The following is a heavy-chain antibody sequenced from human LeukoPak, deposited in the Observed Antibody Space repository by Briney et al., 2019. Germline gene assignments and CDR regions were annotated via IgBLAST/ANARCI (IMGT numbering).Heavy chain of an antibody. Sequence: ASVKVSCKASGYTFTSYYMHWVRQAPGQGLEWMGIINPSGGSTSYAQKFQGRVTMTRDTSTSTVYMELSSLRSEDTAVYYCAREEELRYFDWLFSAFDYWGQGTLVTVSS. J-gene: IGHJ4*02. CDR2: INPSGGST. CDR1: GYTFTSYY. V-gene: IGHV1-46*01. D-gene: IGHD3-9*01. CDR3: AREEELRYFDWLFSAFDY.